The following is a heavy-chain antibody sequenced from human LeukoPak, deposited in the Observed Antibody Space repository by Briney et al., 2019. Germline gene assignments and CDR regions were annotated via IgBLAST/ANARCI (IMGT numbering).Heavy chain of an antibody. CDR2: IFHSGTT. J-gene: IGHJ3*02. CDR1: GYSISSGYY. CDR3: ARQENSPDAFDI. Sequence: SETLSLTCTVSGYSISSGYYWGWIRQPPGKGLEWIGNIFHSGTTYYNPSLKSRVTISVDTSKNQFSLKLSSVTAADTAVYYCARQENSPDAFDIWGQGTMVTVSS. V-gene: IGHV4-38-2*02.